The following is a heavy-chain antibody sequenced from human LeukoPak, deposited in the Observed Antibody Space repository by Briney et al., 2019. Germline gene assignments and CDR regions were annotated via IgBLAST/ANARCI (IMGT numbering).Heavy chain of an antibody. Sequence: ASVKVSCKASGYTFTSYDINWARQATGQGLEWMGWMNPNSGNTGYAQKFQGRVTMTRNTSISTAYMELSSLRSEDTAVYYCAKDGLDMTTTDYWGQGTLVTVSS. V-gene: IGHV1-8*01. CDR2: MNPNSGNT. J-gene: IGHJ4*02. CDR1: GYTFTSYD. D-gene: IGHD4-17*01. CDR3: AKDGLDMTTTDY.